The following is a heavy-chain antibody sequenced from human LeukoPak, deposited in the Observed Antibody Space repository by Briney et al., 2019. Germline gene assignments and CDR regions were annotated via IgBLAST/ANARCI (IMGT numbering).Heavy chain of an antibody. CDR1: GYTFTGYY. D-gene: IGHD2-2*01. CDR3: ASQICSSSSCYLYFDY. Sequence: ASVKVSCKASGYTFTGYYMHWVRQAPGQGLEWMGWINPNSGGTNYAQKFQGRVTMTRDTSISTVYMELSRLRFDDTAVYYCASQICSSSSCYLYFDYWGQGTLVTVSS. V-gene: IGHV1-2*02. CDR2: INPNSGGT. J-gene: IGHJ4*02.